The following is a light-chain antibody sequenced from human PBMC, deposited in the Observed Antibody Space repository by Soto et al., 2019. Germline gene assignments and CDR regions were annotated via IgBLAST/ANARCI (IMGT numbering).Light chain of an antibody. V-gene: IGKV3-11*01. Sequence: EIVLTQSPVTLSLSPGERATLSCRASQSVDSYLAWYQQKPGQAPRLLIYDVSNRATGIPARFSGSGSGTDFTLTISSLQPEDFATYYCQHFRSFPITFGQGARLEIK. CDR3: QHFRSFPIT. J-gene: IGKJ5*01. CDR1: QSVDSY. CDR2: DVS.